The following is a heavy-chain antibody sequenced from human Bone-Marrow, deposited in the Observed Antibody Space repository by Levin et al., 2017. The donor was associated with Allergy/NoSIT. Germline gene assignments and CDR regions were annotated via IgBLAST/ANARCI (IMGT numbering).Heavy chain of an antibody. J-gene: IGHJ5*02. CDR2: IYHSGST. CDR3: ARVGYCSGSITLNWFDP. D-gene: IGHD2-15*01. CDR1: GYSISSGYY. Sequence: KASETLSLTCAVSGYSISSGYYWGWIRQPPGKGLEWIGSIYHSGSTYYNPSLKSRVTISVDTSKNQFSLKLSSVTAADTAVYYCARVGYCSGSITLNWFDPWGQGTLVTVSS. V-gene: IGHV4-38-2*01.